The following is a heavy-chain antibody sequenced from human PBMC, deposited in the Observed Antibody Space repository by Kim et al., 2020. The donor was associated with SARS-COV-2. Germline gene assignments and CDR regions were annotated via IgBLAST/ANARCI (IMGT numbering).Heavy chain of an antibody. V-gene: IGHV1-69*13. Sequence: SVKVSCKASGGTFSSYAISWVRQAPGQGLEWMGGIIPIFGTANYAQKFQGRVTITADESTSTAYMELSSLRSEDTDVYYCQIKYYGSGSYDVYHYFDYSGRGTLVTVSS. D-gene: IGHD3-10*01. CDR3: QIKYYGSGSYDVYHYFDY. CDR1: GGTFSSYA. J-gene: IGHJ4*02. CDR2: IIPIFGTA.